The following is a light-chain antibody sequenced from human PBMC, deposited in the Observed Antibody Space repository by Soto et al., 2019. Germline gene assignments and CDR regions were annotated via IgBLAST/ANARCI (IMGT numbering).Light chain of an antibody. CDR3: QHYNFWPPLT. V-gene: IGKV3-15*01. CDR2: DAS. CDR1: QSVNSN. Sequence: EIVMTQSPATLSVSPEERATLSCRASQSVNSNLAWYRQKPGQAPRLLISDASTRATGVPARFSGSGSGTEFTLTISSLQSEDSGIYYCQHYNFWPPLTFGGGTKVEIK. J-gene: IGKJ4*01.